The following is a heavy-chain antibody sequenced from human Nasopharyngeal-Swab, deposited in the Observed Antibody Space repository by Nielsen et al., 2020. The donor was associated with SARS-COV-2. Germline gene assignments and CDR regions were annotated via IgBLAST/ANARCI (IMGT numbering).Heavy chain of an antibody. V-gene: IGHV3-74*01. D-gene: IGHD4-23*01. J-gene: IGHJ4*02. CDR3: TRDIGGKYGY. CDR1: GYTFRSYW. Sequence: GESLKISYAASGYTFRSYWMHWVRQVPGKGLVWVARIDEYGSITDYADSVKGRFTISRDNAKNTLYLQMTSLRGEDTGVYYCTRDIGGKYGYWGQGNLVTVSS. CDR2: IDEYGSIT.